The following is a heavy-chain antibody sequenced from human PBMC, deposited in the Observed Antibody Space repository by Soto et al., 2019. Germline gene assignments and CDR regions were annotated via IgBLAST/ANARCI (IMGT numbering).Heavy chain of an antibody. J-gene: IGHJ6*02. CDR2: TYYRSKWYT. CDR1: GDSVSSNSAA. CDR3: ARGGYSHGTITSGMDV. V-gene: IGHV6-1*01. D-gene: IGHD5-18*01. Sequence: SQTLSLTCAISGDSVSSNSAAWNWIRQSPSRGLEWLGRTYYRSKWYTDYAVSVKSRITINPDTSKNQFSLQLHSVTPEDTAVYYCARGGYSHGTITSGMDVWGQGTTVTVSS.